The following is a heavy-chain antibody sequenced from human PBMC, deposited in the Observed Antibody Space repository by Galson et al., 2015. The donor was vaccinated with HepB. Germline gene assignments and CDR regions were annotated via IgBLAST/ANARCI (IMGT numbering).Heavy chain of an antibody. CDR3: AKVLRYFVQDYYYYGMDV. J-gene: IGHJ6*02. Sequence: SLRLSCAASGFTFSSYGMHWVRQAPGKGLEWVAVISYDGSNKYYADSVKGRFTISSDNSKNTLYLQMNSLRAEDTAVYYCAKVLRYFVQDYYYYGMDVWGQGTTVTVSS. V-gene: IGHV3-30*18. CDR1: GFTFSSYG. D-gene: IGHD3-9*01. CDR2: ISYDGSNK.